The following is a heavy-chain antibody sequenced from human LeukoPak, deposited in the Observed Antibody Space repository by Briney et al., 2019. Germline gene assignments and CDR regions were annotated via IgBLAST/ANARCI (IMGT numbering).Heavy chain of an antibody. CDR1: VFTFRDYA. CDR2: IRRKVYGGTT. V-gene: IGHV3-49*04. J-gene: IGHJ3*02. D-gene: IGHD3-22*01. CDR3: TRDPYYFDSSGYYYHAFDI. Sequence: GGSLRLSCTGFVFTFRDYAVSWVRQAPGKGLKCIGFIRRKVYGGTTEYAASVKGRFNISRDDSKSIAYLQMNSLKTEDTAVYYCTRDPYYFDSSGYYYHAFDIWGQGTMVAVSS.